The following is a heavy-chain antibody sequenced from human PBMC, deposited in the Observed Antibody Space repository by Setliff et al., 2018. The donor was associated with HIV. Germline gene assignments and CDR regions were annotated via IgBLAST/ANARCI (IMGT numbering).Heavy chain of an antibody. D-gene: IGHD7-27*01. J-gene: IGHJ4*02. CDR1: GYNFTSYW. V-gene: IGHV5-51*01. Sequence: GESLQISCKGFGYNFTSYWIAWMRQMPGKGLEWMGIIYPGDSDSRYSPSFQGQVTISADKFISTAYLQWSSLKASDTAMYYCTRRRRAPGTGDLEAYWGQGTLVTVSS. CDR2: IYPGDSDS. CDR3: TRRRRAPGTGDLEAY.